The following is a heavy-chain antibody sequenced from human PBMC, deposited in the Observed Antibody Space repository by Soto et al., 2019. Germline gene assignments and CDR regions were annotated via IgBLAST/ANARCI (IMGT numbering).Heavy chain of an antibody. D-gene: IGHD6-19*01. CDR1: GGSMSSGGYY. CDR3: ARGHAQIAVAGIGGFDY. CDR2: IYYSGST. J-gene: IGHJ4*02. V-gene: IGHV4-31*03. Sequence: SETLSLTCTVSGGSMSSGGYYWSWIRQHPGKGLEWIGYIYYSGSTYYNPSLKSRVTISVDTSKNQFSLKLSSVTAADTAVYYCARGHAQIAVAGIGGFDYWGQGTRVTVSS.